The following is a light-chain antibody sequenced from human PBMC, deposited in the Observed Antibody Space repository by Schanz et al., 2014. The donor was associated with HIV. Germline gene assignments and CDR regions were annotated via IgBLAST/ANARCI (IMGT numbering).Light chain of an antibody. V-gene: IGLV1-44*01. CDR1: TSNIGDNP. J-gene: IGLJ2*01. Sequence: QSVLAQPPSASGTPGQRVTISCAGSTSNIGDNPVNWYQHVPGTAPKLLISSDNQRPSEVTDRFSASKSGTSASLAISGLQSEDEADYYCAVWDDSLKGRIFGGGTKLTVL. CDR2: SDN. CDR3: AVWDDSLKGRI.